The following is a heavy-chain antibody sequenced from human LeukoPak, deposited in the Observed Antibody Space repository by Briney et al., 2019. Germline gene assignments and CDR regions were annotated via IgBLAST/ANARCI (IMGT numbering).Heavy chain of an antibody. CDR1: GYTFTGYY. Sequence: ASVKVSCKASGYTFTGYYMHWVRQAPGQGLEWMGWINPNSGGTNYAQKFQGRVTMTRDTSISTAYMELSRQRSDDTAVYYCARGTTVTTELDYWGQGTLVTVSS. CDR3: ARGTTVTTELDY. D-gene: IGHD4-17*01. V-gene: IGHV1-2*02. J-gene: IGHJ4*02. CDR2: INPNSGGT.